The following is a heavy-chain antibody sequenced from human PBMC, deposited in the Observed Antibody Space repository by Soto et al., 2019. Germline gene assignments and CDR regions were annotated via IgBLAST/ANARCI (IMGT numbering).Heavy chain of an antibody. CDR1: GYTFTTYG. V-gene: IGHV1-18*01. CDR3: ARLTMIVVVIDY. CDR2: ISPYNGDT. Sequence: ASVKVSCKASGYTFTTYGISWVRQAPGQGLEWMGWISPYNGDTHYAERFQGRLTMTTGTSATSAYMELRTPSSDDRAVYYCARLTMIVVVIDYWGQGTLVTVSS. J-gene: IGHJ4*02. D-gene: IGHD3-22*01.